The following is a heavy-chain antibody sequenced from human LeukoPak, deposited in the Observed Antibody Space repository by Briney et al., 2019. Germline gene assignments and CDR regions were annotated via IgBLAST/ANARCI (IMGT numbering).Heavy chain of an antibody. CDR3: AREIFGSGSCPDY. D-gene: IGHD3-10*01. CDR1: GFIFSSYA. Sequence: GGSLRLSCAASGFIFSSYAMHWVRQAPGKGLEWVALIWHDASHKFYTDSVKGRFTISRDNSKNTVFLQMNSLTAEDTAVYYCAREIFGSGSCPDYWGQGTLVTVSS. J-gene: IGHJ4*02. V-gene: IGHV3-33*01. CDR2: IWHDASHK.